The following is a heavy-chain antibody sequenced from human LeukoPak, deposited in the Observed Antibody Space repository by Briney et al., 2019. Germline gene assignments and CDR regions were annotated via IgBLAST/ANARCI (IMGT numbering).Heavy chain of an antibody. V-gene: IGHV3-21*01. Sequence: GGSLRLSCAASGFTFSSYSMNWVRQAPGKGLEWVSSISSSSSYIYYADSVKGRFTISRDNAKNTLYLQMNSLRAEDTAVYYCARAGRWLPSDYWGQGTLVTVSS. J-gene: IGHJ4*02. CDR3: ARAGRWLPSDY. D-gene: IGHD5-24*01. CDR1: GFTFSSYS. CDR2: ISSSSSYI.